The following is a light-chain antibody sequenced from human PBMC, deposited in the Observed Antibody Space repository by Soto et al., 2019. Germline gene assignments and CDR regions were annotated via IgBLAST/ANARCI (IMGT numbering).Light chain of an antibody. V-gene: IGKV1-5*03. CDR2: QTS. CDR3: QQYKRYSKT. J-gene: IGKJ1*01. Sequence: IQLTQTPSTLSASVGDRVTLTCRASQNISSWLAWYQQKPGKAPNLLIYQTSNLESGVPSRFSGRGSGTEFTLTITSLQPDDFATYYCQQYKRYSKTFGQRTNVDI. CDR1: QNISSW.